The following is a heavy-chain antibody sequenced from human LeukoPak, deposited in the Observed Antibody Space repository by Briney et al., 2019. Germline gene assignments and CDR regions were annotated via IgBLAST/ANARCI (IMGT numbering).Heavy chain of an antibody. CDR3: ARERLRMNWFDP. D-gene: IGHD6-25*01. Sequence: GGSLRLSCAASGFTFSSYSMNWVRQAPGKGLEWVSSISSSSSYIYYADSVKGRFTISRDNAKNSLYLQMNSLRAEDTAVYYCARERLRMNWFDPWGQGTLVTVSS. V-gene: IGHV3-21*01. J-gene: IGHJ5*02. CDR2: ISSSSSYI. CDR1: GFTFSSYS.